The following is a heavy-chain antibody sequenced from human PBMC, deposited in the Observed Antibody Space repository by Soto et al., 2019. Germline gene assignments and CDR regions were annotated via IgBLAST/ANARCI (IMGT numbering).Heavy chain of an antibody. CDR1: GGSISSYY. CDR2: IYYSGST. D-gene: IGHD2-15*01. J-gene: IGHJ2*01. CDR3: ARQGYCSGGSCYRHRGYFDL. V-gene: IGHV4-59*08. Sequence: SETLSLTCTVSGGSISSYYWSWIRQPPGKGLEWIGYIYYSGSTNYNPSLKSRVTISVDTSKNQFSLKLSSVTAADTAVYYCARQGYCSGGSCYRHRGYFDLWGRGTLVTVSS.